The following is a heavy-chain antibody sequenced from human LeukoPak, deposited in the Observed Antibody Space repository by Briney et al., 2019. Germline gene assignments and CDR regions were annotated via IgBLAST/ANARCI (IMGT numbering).Heavy chain of an antibody. J-gene: IGHJ4*02. CDR1: GYTTSRFS. V-gene: IGHV3-21*03. CDR2: ISVRSNYI. CDR3: VRLRRNSDRSGFYYYYDY. Sequence: PGGSLRLSCAASGYTTSRFSINWVRQAPGEGRGWVSSISVRSNYIYYADTVRGRVSTSRDDARGSLCLHMSRPRASNTAVYYCVRLRRNSDRSGFYYYYDYWGQGTLVTVSS. D-gene: IGHD3-22*01.